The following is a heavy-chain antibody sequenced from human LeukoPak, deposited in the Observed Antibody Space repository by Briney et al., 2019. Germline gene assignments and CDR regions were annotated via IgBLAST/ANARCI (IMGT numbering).Heavy chain of an antibody. V-gene: IGHV4-34*01. Sequence: NPSETLSLTCAVYGGSFSGDFWSWIRQSPGKGLEWIGEINHGGSTTYNPSLQSRVTISVDKSKNQFSLKLNSVTAADTAVYYCARYDFWSGPIDYWGQGTLVTVSS. J-gene: IGHJ4*02. CDR2: INHGGST. CDR3: ARYDFWSGPIDY. CDR1: GGSFSGDF. D-gene: IGHD3-3*01.